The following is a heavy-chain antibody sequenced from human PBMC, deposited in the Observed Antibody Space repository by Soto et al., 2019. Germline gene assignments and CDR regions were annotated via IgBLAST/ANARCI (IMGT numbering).Heavy chain of an antibody. CDR2: VYYTGST. Sequence: QVQLQESGPGLVRPSETLSLTCTVSGGSISRNYWTWIRQPPGKGLEWIGYVYYTGSTNYNPSLKSRVTISVDTSKNQFSLKLRSVTAADTAVYYCAREGHQWLASGFDYWGQGTLVTVSS. V-gene: IGHV4-59*01. D-gene: IGHD6-19*01. CDR1: GGSISRNY. CDR3: AREGHQWLASGFDY. J-gene: IGHJ4*02.